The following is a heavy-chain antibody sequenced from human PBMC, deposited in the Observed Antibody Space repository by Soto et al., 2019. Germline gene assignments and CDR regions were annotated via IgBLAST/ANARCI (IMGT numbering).Heavy chain of an antibody. V-gene: IGHV1-18*01. CDR3: AREGYYSGSGTYSPPRFYGMDV. CDR1: GYTFSSYG. J-gene: IGHJ6*02. CDR2: ISDYNGNT. Sequence: QAQLVQSGVEVKKAGASVKVSCKASGYTFSSYGISWARQAPGQGLEWMGWISDYNGNTQYAQKFQGRVCMTTDTATRTAYMELRGLRSDDTAVYFCAREGYYSGSGTYSPPRFYGMDVWGQGTTVTVSS. D-gene: IGHD3-10*01.